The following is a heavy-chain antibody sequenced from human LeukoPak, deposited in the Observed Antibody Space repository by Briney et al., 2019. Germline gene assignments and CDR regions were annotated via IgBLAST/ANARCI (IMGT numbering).Heavy chain of an antibody. CDR2: INHSGST. J-gene: IGHJ4*02. CDR1: GGSFSGYY. CDR3: ARGYGDYVSAPLFYDY. V-gene: IGHV4-34*01. D-gene: IGHD4-17*01. Sequence: SETLSLTCAVYGGSFSGYYWSWIRQPPGEGLEWIGEINHSGSTNYNPSLKSRVTISVDTSKNQFSLKLSSVTAADTAVYYCARGYGDYVSAPLFYDYWGQGTLVTVSS.